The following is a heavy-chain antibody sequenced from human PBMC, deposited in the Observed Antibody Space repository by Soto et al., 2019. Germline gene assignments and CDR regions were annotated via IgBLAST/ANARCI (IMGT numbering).Heavy chain of an antibody. CDR2: KYYSESS. CDR3: ARDLSGCATGSCYENFQH. Sequence: SETLSLTCTVSGDSISSYYWSWIRQAPGKGLEWIGYKYYSESSNYNPSLKSRVTISVDTSKKQFFLRLSSVTAADTAVYYCARDLSGCATGSCYENFQHWGPGTLVTVSS. CDR1: GDSISSYY. J-gene: IGHJ1*01. D-gene: IGHD2-15*01. V-gene: IGHV4-59*01.